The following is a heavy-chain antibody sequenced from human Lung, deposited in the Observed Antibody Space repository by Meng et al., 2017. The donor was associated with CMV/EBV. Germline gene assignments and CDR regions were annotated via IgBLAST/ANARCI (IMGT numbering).Heavy chain of an antibody. CDR3: ARGAYMYGSPQYFFDF. V-gene: IGHV1-46*01. CDR1: GYCFPSYY. Sequence: QVPPVRSGAVVKTPGASVKVSFKAPGYCFPSYYIHWGRHAPGQGLEWMGIINPSGGHTRSAQKFQDRVTMTRDTSTSAVYMDVSSLRSEDTAVYYCARGAYMYGSPQYFFDFWGQETWSPSPQ. CDR2: INPSGGHT. J-gene: IGHJ4*01. D-gene: IGHD5-18*01.